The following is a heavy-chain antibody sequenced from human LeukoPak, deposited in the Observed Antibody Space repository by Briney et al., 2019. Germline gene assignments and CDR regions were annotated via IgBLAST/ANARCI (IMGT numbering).Heavy chain of an antibody. CDR1: GFTLNSYL. CDR2: IKKDGSGE. CDR3: ARSNPNRNALDL. J-gene: IGHJ3*01. V-gene: IGHV3-7*01. D-gene: IGHD1-14*01. Sequence: PGGSVRLSCAASGFTLNSYLMSWVRQAPGRGLEWVANIKKDGSGENYLDSVKGRFTVSRDNAKNSLYLQMNSLRGEDTAVYYCARSNPNRNALDLWGQGTMVTISS.